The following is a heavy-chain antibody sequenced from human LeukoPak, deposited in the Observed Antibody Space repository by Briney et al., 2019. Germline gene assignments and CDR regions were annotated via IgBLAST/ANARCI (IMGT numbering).Heavy chain of an antibody. J-gene: IGHJ6*03. CDR1: GGSISSYY. CDR3: ARETSQKGAHYMDV. CDR2: IYYSGST. D-gene: IGHD3-16*01. Sequence: SETLSLTCTVSGGSISSYYWSWIRQPPGKGLEWMGYIYYSGSTNYNPSLKSRVTISVDTSKNQFSLKLSPVTAADTAVYYCARETSQKGAHYMDVWGKGTTVTISS. V-gene: IGHV4-59*01.